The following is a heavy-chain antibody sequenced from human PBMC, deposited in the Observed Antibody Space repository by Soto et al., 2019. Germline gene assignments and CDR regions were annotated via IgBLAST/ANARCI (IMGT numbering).Heavy chain of an antibody. CDR2: INAHSGDA. V-gene: IGHV1-18*01. Sequence: QVQLVQSGAEVKKPGASVKVSCKASGYTFSSPGVTWVRQAPGQGLEWLGWINAHSGDAKFAQNFQGRLTITTDTSTNTAYMELRSLRSDDTAVYFCACAPNEWYFDFWGQGPLVTVSS. D-gene: IGHD2-8*01. CDR1: GYTFSSPG. CDR3: ACAPNEWYFDF. J-gene: IGHJ4*02.